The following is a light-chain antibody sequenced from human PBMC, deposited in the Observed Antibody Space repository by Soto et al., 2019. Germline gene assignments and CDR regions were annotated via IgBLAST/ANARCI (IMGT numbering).Light chain of an antibody. CDR1: RSDIGAYNF. V-gene: IGLV2-14*03. CDR3: TSWPTSTTMI. Sequence: QSALTQHASVSGSPGQSITISCTGTRSDIGAYNFVSWYQQHPGEVPKLILYDVNVRPSGVSNRFSGSKSGNTASLTISGLQAEDEADYYCTSWPTSTTMIFGGGTKVTVL. J-gene: IGLJ2*01. CDR2: DVN.